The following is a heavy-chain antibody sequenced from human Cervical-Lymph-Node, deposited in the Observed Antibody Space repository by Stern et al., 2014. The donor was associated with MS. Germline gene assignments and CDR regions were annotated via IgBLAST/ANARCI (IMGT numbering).Heavy chain of an antibody. CDR1: GFTFSDYS. V-gene: IGHV3-21*01. J-gene: IGHJ4*02. CDR3: ATDLMTTVTTIEY. D-gene: IGHD4-17*01. Sequence: VQLMQSGGGLVKPGGSLRLSCVASGFTFSDYSANWVRQAPGKGLEWVSSMSSTGTYIYYGDSVKGRFTISRDNAKNSLYLQMNSLRAEDTAVYYCATDLMTTVTTIEYWGQGALVTVSS. CDR2: MSSTGTYI.